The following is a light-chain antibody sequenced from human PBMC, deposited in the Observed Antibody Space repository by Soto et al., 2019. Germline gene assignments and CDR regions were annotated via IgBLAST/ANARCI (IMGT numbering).Light chain of an antibody. V-gene: IGKV3-15*01. J-gene: IGKJ4*01. CDR1: QSVRNN. Sequence: EVVMTQSPATLSVSPGERATLSCKASQSVRNNLVWYLQKPGQAPRPIIYDATTRATGIPVRFSGSGSGADFTLTISSLEPGDFALYYCQQHINWPLTFGGGTKV. CDR3: QQHINWPLT. CDR2: DAT.